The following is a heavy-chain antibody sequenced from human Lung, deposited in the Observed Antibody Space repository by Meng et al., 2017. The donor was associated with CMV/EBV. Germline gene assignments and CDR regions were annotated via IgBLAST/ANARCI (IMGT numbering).Heavy chain of an antibody. CDR3: ARQGSVYYYDSSGQSPDY. CDR1: GGSISSSSYY. V-gene: IGHV4-39*01. Sequence: SETLSLXXTVSGGSISSSSYYWGWIRQPPGKGLEWIGSIYYSGSTYYNPSLKSRVTISVDTSKNQFSLKLSSVTAADTAVYYCARQGSVYYYDSSGQSPDYWGQGNXVTGAS. D-gene: IGHD3-22*01. CDR2: IYYSGST. J-gene: IGHJ4*02.